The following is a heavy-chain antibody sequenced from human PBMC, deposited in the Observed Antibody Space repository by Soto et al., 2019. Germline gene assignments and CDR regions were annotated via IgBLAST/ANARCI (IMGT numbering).Heavy chain of an antibody. CDR2: VNPNNGDT. Sequence: QVQLVQSGAELKKPGASVKVSCKASGYTFSNYDMNWVRQATGQGPEWIGWVNPNNGDTGYAQKFQGRDTLTTDISTTTAYMELTSLRSEDTAIYYCAKVSRKGSARDFDFWGQGTLITVSS. CDR3: AKVSRKGSARDFDF. D-gene: IGHD3-10*01. CDR1: GYTFSNYD. V-gene: IGHV1-8*01. J-gene: IGHJ4*02.